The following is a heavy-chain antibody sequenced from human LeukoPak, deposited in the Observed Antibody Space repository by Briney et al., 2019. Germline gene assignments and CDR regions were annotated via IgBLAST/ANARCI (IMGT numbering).Heavy chain of an antibody. Sequence: SETLSLTCTVSGDSISSFYWGWIRQPPGKGLEWIGSVYHSGITFYNPSLKSRITISVDTSKNQFSLKLTSVTAADTAVYYCAREGTVRWFDPWGQGTLVTVSS. CDR1: GDSISSFY. CDR3: AREGTVRWFDP. CDR2: VYHSGIT. J-gene: IGHJ5*02. D-gene: IGHD1-14*01. V-gene: IGHV4-38-2*02.